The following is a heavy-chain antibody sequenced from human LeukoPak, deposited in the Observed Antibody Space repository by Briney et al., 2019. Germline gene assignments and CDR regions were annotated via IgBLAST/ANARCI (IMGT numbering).Heavy chain of an antibody. CDR1: GGSISSSSYY. CDR3: ARLVVPNYYYYGMDV. CDR2: IYYSGST. Sequence: SETLSLTCTVSGGSISSSSYYWGWIRQPPGKGLEWIGSIYYSGSTYYNPSLKSRVTISVDTSKNQFSLKLSSVTAADTAVYYCARLVVPNYYYYGMDVWGQGTTVTVSS. J-gene: IGHJ6*02. V-gene: IGHV4-39*07. D-gene: IGHD2-2*01.